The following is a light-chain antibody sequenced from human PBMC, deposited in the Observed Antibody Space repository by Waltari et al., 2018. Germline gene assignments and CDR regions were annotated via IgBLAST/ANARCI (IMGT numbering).Light chain of an antibody. CDR1: KIISSY. Sequence: DIQMTQSPSSLSAAVGDRVTITCRASKIISSYLNWYQQKPGKAPKLLIYAASSLQSGVPSRFSGSGSGTDFTLTISSLQPEDFATYYCQQSYSTLTFGGGTKVEIK. CDR3: QQSYSTLT. J-gene: IGKJ4*01. V-gene: IGKV1-39*01. CDR2: AAS.